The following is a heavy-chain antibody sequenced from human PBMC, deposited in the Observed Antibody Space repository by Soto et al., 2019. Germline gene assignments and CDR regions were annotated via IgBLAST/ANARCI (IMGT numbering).Heavy chain of an antibody. CDR2: INPNSGGT. D-gene: IGHD4-17*01. CDR3: ARDYGDYGGIYYYGMDV. V-gene: IGHV1-2*02. Sequence: SVKVSCKASGYTFTGYYMHWVRQAPGQGLEWMGWINPNSGGTNYAQKFQGRVTMTRDTSISTAYMELSRLRSDDTAVYYCARDYGDYGGIYYYGMDVWGQGTTVTVSS. CDR1: GYTFTGYY. J-gene: IGHJ6*02.